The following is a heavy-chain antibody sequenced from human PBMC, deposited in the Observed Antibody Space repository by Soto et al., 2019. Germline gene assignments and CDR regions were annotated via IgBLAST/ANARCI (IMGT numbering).Heavy chain of an antibody. V-gene: IGHV3-30-3*01. CDR3: ARDDVYATIFDY. Sequence: PGGSKRHSYTASGFNFIGYAVHWVRQAPGKGLEWVAVISYDGSNKYYADSVKGRFTISRDNSKNTLYLQMNSLRAEDTAVYYCARDDVYATIFDYWGQGTPVTVS. CDR2: ISYDGSNK. CDR1: GFNFIGYA. D-gene: IGHD2-8*01. J-gene: IGHJ4*02.